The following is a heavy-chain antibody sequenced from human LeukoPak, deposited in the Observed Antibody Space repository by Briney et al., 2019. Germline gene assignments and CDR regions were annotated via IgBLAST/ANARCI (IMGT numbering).Heavy chain of an antibody. J-gene: IGHJ4*02. CDR2: IYPGDSDT. V-gene: IGHV5-51*01. Sequence: ESPKISRKGSGNSFTSYWIGLGRQMTGKGLEWMGIIYPGDSDTRYSPSFQGQVTISADKSISTAYLQWSSLKASDTAMYYCARPQDSSGQIGYWGQGTLVTVAS. D-gene: IGHD3-22*01. CDR1: GNSFTSYW. CDR3: ARPQDSSGQIGY.